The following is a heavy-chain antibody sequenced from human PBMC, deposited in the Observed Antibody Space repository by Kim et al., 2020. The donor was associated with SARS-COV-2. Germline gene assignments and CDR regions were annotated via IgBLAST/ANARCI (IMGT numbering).Heavy chain of an antibody. J-gene: IGHJ4*02. D-gene: IGHD6-19*01. CDR2: DP. CDR3: ARLGSGDFDY. Sequence: DPKYRPSFQGQVTISADKSISTAYLQWSSLKASDTAMYYCARLGSGDFDYWGQGTLVTVSS. V-gene: IGHV5-51*01.